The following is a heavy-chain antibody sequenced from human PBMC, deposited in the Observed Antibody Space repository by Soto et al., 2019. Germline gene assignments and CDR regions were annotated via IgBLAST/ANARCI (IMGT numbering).Heavy chain of an antibody. V-gene: IGHV4-39*01. CDR1: GGSIRSSSYY. Sequence: PSETLSLTCTVSGGSIRSSSYYGGWIRQPPGKGLEWSGRIYYTGSIYYNPSLKSRVTISVDTSKTQFSLKLSSVTAADTAVYSCARHEGIPAAHGYNWFDSWGQGTPVTVSS. J-gene: IGHJ5*01. CDR2: IYYTGSI. D-gene: IGHD6-13*01. CDR3: ARHEGIPAAHGYNWFDS.